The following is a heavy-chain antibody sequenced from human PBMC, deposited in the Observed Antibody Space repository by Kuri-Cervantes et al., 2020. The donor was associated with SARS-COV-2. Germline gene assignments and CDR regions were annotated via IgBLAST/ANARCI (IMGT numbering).Heavy chain of an antibody. CDR2: ISGSGGST. D-gene: IGHD3-10*01. CDR1: GFTFSSYA. Sequence: GESLKISCAASGFTFSSYAMSWVRQAPGKGLEWVSAISGSGGSTYYADSVKGRFTVSRDNSKNTLYLQMNSLRSEDTAMYYCARNYGSENYFIGLIPRYWGQGTPVTVSS. J-gene: IGHJ4*02. V-gene: IGHV3-23*01. CDR3: ARNYGSENYFIGLIPRY.